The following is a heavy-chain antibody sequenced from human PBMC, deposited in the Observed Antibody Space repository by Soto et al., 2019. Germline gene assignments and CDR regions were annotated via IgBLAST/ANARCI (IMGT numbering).Heavy chain of an antibody. CDR1: GFTFSSYA. Sequence: EVQLLESGGGSVQPGGSLRLSCAASGFTFSSYAMHWVRRPPGKGLDRVSSISGSGGTAHYADSVKGRFSISKDSLVNTLYLQMNSLRAEDTAVYYCAKGWGQNWYFDYWGQGTLVTVSP. V-gene: IGHV3-23*01. CDR2: ISGSGGTA. J-gene: IGHJ4*02. D-gene: IGHD7-27*01. CDR3: AKGWGQNWYFDY.